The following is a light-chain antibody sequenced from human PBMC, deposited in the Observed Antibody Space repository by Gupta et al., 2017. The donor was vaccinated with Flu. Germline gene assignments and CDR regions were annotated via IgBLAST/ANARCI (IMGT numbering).Light chain of an antibody. Sequence: DTQMTQSPSSLSASVGDRVTITCQASQDIKTYLNWYQQKPGQAPKLLIYDASNLETGVPSRFSGSGSGTDFTFTISRLQAEDIATYYCQQYDSVPYSFGQGTKLEIK. CDR2: DAS. CDR3: QQYDSVPYS. V-gene: IGKV1-33*01. CDR1: QDIKTY. J-gene: IGKJ2*03.